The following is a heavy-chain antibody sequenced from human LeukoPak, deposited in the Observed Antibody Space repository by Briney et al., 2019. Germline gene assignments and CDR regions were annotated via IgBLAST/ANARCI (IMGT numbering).Heavy chain of an antibody. Sequence: ASVKVSCKASGYTFTSYYMHWVRQAPGQGLEWMGIINPSGGSTSYAQKFQGRVTMARDTSTSTVYMELSSLRSEDTAVYYCARDFPSYYYDSSRSWGIGYWGQGTLVTVSS. CDR1: GYTFTSYY. D-gene: IGHD3-22*01. V-gene: IGHV1-46*01. CDR3: ARDFPSYYYDSSRSWGIGY. CDR2: INPSGGST. J-gene: IGHJ4*02.